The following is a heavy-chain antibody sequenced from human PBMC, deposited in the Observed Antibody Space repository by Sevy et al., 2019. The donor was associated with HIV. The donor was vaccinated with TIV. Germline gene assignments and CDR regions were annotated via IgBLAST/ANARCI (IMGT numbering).Heavy chain of an antibody. CDR1: GFSFIRYG. D-gene: IGHD3-16*01. V-gene: IGHV3-30*18. J-gene: IGHJ6*02. CDR2: ISFDGDNK. Sequence: GGSLRLSCEASGFSFIRYGMHWVRQVAGKGLEWVAVISFDGDNKYYSDSVRGRFAISRDNSENTMHLQMNNLRLDDTAVYYCAKGLSSIYPYGMDVWGQGTTVTVSS. CDR3: AKGLSSIYPYGMDV.